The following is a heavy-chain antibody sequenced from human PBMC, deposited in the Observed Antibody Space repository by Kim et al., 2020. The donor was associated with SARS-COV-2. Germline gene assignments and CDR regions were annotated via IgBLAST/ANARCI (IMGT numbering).Heavy chain of an antibody. V-gene: IGHV2-70*01. CDR1: GFSLSTSGMC. D-gene: IGHD3-22*01. CDR2: IDWDDDK. CDR3: ARMYYYDSSGYPYGMDV. J-gene: IGHJ6*02. Sequence: SGPTLVNPTQTLTLTCTFSGFSLSTSGMCVSWIRQPPGKALEWLALIDWDDDKYYSTSLKTRLTISKDTSKNQVVLTMTNMDPVDTATYYCARMYYYDSSGYPYGMDVWGQGRTGTVSS.